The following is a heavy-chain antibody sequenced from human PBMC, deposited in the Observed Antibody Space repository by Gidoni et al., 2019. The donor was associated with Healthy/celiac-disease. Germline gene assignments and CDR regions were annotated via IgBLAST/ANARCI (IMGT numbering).Heavy chain of an antibody. Sequence: QVQLQESGPGLVKPSETLSLTCTGSGGSISSYYWSWIRQPPGKGLEWIGYIYYSGSTNYNPSLKSRVTISVDTSKNQFSLKLSSVTAADTAVYYCARLWSGGNERGFDYWGQGTLVTVSS. V-gene: IGHV4-59*08. D-gene: IGHD2-21*01. CDR3: ARLWSGGNERGFDY. CDR2: IYYSGST. J-gene: IGHJ4*02. CDR1: GGSISSYY.